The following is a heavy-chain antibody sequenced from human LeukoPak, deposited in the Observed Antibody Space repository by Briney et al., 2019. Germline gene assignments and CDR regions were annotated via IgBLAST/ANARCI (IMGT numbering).Heavy chain of an antibody. CDR2: ISSNGGST. J-gene: IGHJ4*02. CDR1: GFTFSSYA. CDR3: AREPDYGDYAVDY. D-gene: IGHD4-17*01. V-gene: IGHV3-64*01. Sequence: GGSLRLSCAASGFTFSSYAMHWVRQAPGKVLEYVSAISSNGGSTYYANSVKGRFTISRDNSKNTLYLQMGSLRAEDMAVYYCAREPDYGDYAVDYWGQGTLVTVSS.